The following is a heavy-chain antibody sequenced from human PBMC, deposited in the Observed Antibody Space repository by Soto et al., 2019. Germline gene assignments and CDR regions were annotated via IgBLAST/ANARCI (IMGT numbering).Heavy chain of an antibody. Sequence: TLSLTCTVSGASISSYYWSWICQPPEKGEKCIGNIYCRGTTHYNPSLKTPVNISVDTSKKQFPLKLSSVNAADTAVYYCASRKSSTYFDYWGQGTLVTVSS. V-gene: IGHV4-30-4*01. J-gene: IGHJ4*02. CDR3: ASRKSSTYFDY. D-gene: IGHD3-10*01. CDR1: GASISSYY. CDR2: IYCRGTT.